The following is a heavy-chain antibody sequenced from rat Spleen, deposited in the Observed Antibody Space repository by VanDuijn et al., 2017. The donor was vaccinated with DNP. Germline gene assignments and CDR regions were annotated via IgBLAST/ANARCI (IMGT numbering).Heavy chain of an antibody. Sequence: QVQLKESGPGLVQPSQTLSLTCTVAGFSLTSNNVHWVRQPPGEGLEWMGVIWNNGGTRYNSVLKSRLTITRETSKSQVFLKMNRLQTEDAAVYFCTRGDYDDGSYYSHAMDAWGQGTSVTVSS. CDR2: IWNNGGT. V-gene: IGHV2-41*01. D-gene: IGHD1-12*02. J-gene: IGHJ4*01. CDR3: TRGDYDDGSYYSHAMDA. CDR1: GFSLTSNN.